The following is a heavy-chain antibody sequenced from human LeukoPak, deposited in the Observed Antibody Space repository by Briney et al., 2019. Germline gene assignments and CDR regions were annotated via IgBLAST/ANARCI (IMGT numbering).Heavy chain of an antibody. D-gene: IGHD3-22*01. CDR1: SGSISTSNYY. J-gene: IGHJ3*02. CDR2: IFYSGST. CDR3: AKPNGYGLLDI. V-gene: IGHV4-39*07. Sequence: PSETLSLTCTVSSGSISTSNYYWGWVRQPPGKALEWIGNIFYSGSTYYSPSLKSRVTISLDTSRNQFSLKLNSVTAADTAVYYCAKPNGYGLLDIWSQVTMVTVSS.